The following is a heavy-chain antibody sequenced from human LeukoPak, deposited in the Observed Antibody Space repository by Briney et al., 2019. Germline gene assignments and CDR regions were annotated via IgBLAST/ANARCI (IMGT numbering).Heavy chain of an antibody. Sequence: FVRVSCKASGYTFTSYGISWVRQAPGHGLEWMGWISAFNGNTTYAKKLQGRVTMTTDTSTSTAYMELRSLRSDDTAVYYCARDPLLLTTVVINNWFDPWDQGTLVTVSS. J-gene: IGHJ5*02. V-gene: IGHV1-18*01. CDR2: ISAFNGNT. D-gene: IGHD4-23*01. CDR3: ARDPLLLTTVVINNWFDP. CDR1: GYTFTSYG.